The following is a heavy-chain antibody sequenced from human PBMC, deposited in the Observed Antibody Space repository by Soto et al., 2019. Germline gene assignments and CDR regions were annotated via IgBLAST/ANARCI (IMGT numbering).Heavy chain of an antibody. D-gene: IGHD6-19*01. CDR2: IHYSGST. V-gene: IGHV4-39*01. J-gene: IGHJ4*02. CDR3: ARGLITGSHYPGGWYYFDS. CDR1: GGSIRSNIYY. Sequence: PSETLSLTCSVSGGSIRSNIYYWGWIRQPPGKGLEWIGTIHYSGSTYYTPSLKSRVTISVHTSNSQFSLKLSSVTAADTAVYYCARGLITGSHYPGGWYYFDSWGQGTQVTVSS.